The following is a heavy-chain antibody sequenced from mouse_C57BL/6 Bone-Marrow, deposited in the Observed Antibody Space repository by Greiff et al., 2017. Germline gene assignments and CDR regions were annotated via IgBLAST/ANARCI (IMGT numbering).Heavy chain of an antibody. V-gene: IGHV5-2*01. CDR3: ARQDGYYNYYAMDY. CDR2: INSDGGST. CDR1: EYEFPSHD. Sequence: EVQRVESGGGLVQPGESLKLSCESNEYEFPSHDMSWVRKTPGKRLELVAAINSDGGSTYYPDTMERRFIISRDNTKKTLYLQMSSLRSEDTALYYCARQDGYYNYYAMDYWGQGTSVTVSS. D-gene: IGHD2-3*01. J-gene: IGHJ4*01.